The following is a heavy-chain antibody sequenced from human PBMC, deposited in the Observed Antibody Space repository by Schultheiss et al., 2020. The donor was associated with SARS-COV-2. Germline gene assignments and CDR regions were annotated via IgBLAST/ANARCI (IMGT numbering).Heavy chain of an antibody. CDR3: ARATRVESLFSVRGGSFDF. V-gene: IGHV4-59*01. D-gene: IGHD5-24*01. J-gene: IGHJ4*02. CDR2: IYFTGIT. CDR1: GTSITGFF. Sequence: SETLSLTCSVSGTSITGFFWTWIRQLPGKGLDPIGNIYFTGITKYNPSLKSRVTISIDTSKNQFSLKLGSVTAADTAVYFCARATRVESLFSVRGGSFDFWGRGALVTVSS.